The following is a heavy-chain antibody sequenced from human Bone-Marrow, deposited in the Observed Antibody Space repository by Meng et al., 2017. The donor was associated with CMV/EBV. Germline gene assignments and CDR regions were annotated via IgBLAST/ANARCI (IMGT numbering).Heavy chain of an antibody. V-gene: IGHV4-59*01. J-gene: IGHJ6*02. CDR3: ARDSGCGGDCTTAVYGMDV. Sequence: SETLSLTCTVSGVSISSYYWSWIRQPPGKGLEWIGYVYYSGNTNYNPSLKSRVTISIETSKNQFSLKLSSVTAADTAVYYCARDSGCGGDCTTAVYGMDVWGQGTTVTVSS. D-gene: IGHD2-21*01. CDR2: VYYSGNT. CDR1: GVSISSYY.